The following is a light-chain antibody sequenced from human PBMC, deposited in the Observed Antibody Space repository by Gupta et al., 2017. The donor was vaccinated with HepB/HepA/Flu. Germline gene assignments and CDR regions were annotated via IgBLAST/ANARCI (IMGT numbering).Light chain of an antibody. Sequence: DIQMTQSPSSLSASVGDRVTITCRASQSISSYLNWYQQKPGKAPKLLIYAASSLQSGVPARFSGSGSGTDFTLTISSLQPEDFATYYCQQGYSTPRTFGGGTKVEIK. V-gene: IGKV1-39*01. CDR2: AAS. CDR1: QSISSY. J-gene: IGKJ4*02. CDR3: QQGYSTPRT.